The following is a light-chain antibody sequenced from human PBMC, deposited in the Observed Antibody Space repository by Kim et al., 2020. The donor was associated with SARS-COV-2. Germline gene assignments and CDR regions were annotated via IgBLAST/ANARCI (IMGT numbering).Light chain of an antibody. CDR3: HQYYIIPQYT. V-gene: IGKV4-1*01. J-gene: IGKJ4*01. CDR2: WAS. Sequence: DIVMTQSPDSLAVSLGERATINCKSSQSILYSSNNKNYVAWYQQKPGQPPKLLIYWASTRESGVPDRFSGSVSGTDFTLTISSLQAEDVAVYYCHQYYIIPQYTFGGGTKVDIK. CDR1: QSILYSSNNKNY.